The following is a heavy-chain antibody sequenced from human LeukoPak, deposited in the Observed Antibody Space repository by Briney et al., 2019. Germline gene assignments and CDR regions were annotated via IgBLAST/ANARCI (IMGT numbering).Heavy chain of an antibody. CDR1: GGTFSSYA. D-gene: IGHD3-16*01. V-gene: IGHV1-69*13. Sequence: GASVKVSCKASGGTFSSYAISWVRQAPGQGLEWMGGIIPIFGTANYAQKFQGRVTITADESTSTAYMELSSLRSEDTAVYYCARSLRLGDPGYIDYWGQGTLVTVSS. J-gene: IGHJ4*02. CDR3: ARSLRLGDPGYIDY. CDR2: IIPIFGTA.